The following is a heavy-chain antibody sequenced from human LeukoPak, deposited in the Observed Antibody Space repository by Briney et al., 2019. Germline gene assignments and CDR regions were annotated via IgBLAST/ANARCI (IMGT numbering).Heavy chain of an antibody. CDR2: IHSDGSST. CDR1: GFTFSSYW. J-gene: IGHJ3*02. V-gene: IGHV3-74*01. CDR3: AKEGDFCGSGSHRDAFDM. Sequence: GGSLRLSCAASGFTFSSYWMHSVRQVPGKELVGVSHIHSDGSSTNYADYVKGRFTISRDNSKNTLYLQMNSLRPEDTALYYCAKEGDFCGSGSHRDAFDMWGQGTMVTVSS. D-gene: IGHD3-10*01.